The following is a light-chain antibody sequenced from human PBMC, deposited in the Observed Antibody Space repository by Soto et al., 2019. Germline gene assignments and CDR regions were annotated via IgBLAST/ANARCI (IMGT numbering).Light chain of an antibody. CDR3: MQALQTSFT. CDR2: LGS. CDR1: QSLLHSNGYNY. Sequence: DIVMTQSPLSLPVTPGEPASISCRSSQSLLHSNGYNYLDWYLQKPGQSPQLLIYLGSNRVSGVRERFSGSGSGTDFTLKISRVEAEDVGVYYCMQALQTSFTFGPGTKVDIK. V-gene: IGKV2-28*01. J-gene: IGKJ3*01.